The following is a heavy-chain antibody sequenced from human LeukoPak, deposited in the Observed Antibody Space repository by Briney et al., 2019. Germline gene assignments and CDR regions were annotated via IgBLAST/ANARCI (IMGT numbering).Heavy chain of an antibody. D-gene: IGHD4-17*01. CDR3: ATTTVTTLFSWFDP. CDR1: GVSISSYY. CDR2: IYYSGST. J-gene: IGHJ5*02. V-gene: IGHV4-59*01. Sequence: KSSETLSLTCTVSGVSISSYYWSWLRQPQGKGLEWFGYIYYSGSTNYNPSLQSRVTISVDTSKNQFALKLSSVTAADTAVYYCATTTVTTLFSWFDPGGQGSLVTVSS.